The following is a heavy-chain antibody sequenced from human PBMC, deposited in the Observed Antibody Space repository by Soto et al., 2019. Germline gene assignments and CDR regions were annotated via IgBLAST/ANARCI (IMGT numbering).Heavy chain of an antibody. J-gene: IGHJ3*02. Sequence: ASVKVSCEAFGYTLTIYYIHWVGKAPGQGVEWMGIIHPSGGSTSYAQKFQGRVTTTRDTATSTVHMELSSLRSEDTAGDYCARDSSGQVGGNAFDIWGQGPMVTVSS. V-gene: IGHV1-46*03. CDR3: ARDSSGQVGGNAFDI. CDR1: GYTLTIYY. CDR2: IHPSGGST. D-gene: IGHD6-25*01.